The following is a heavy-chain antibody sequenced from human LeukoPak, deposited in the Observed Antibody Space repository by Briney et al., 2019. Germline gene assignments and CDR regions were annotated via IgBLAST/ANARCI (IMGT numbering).Heavy chain of an antibody. CDR1: GYNFTNYW. CDR3: ARQGPLGYCSSPSCFPSFDY. CDR2: IYPGDSDT. D-gene: IGHD2-2*01. V-gene: IGHV5-51*01. J-gene: IGHJ4*02. Sequence: GESLKISCKGSGYNFTNYWIAWVRQMPGKGPEWMGIIYPGDSDTRYSPSFQGQVTISTDKSISTAYLQWSSLKASDTAIYYCARQGPLGYCSSPSCFPSFDYWGQGTLVTVSS.